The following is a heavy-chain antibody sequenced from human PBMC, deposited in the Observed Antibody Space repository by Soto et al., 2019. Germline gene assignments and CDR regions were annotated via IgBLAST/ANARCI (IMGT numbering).Heavy chain of an antibody. CDR1: GGSINSCDYY. D-gene: IGHD4-17*01. CDR2: IYYSGST. J-gene: IGHJ5*02. V-gene: IGHV4-30-4*01. CDR3: ARAKGLVTVTTSWFDP. Sequence: SETLSLTCTVSGGSINSCDYYWSWIRQPPGKGLEWIGYIYYSGSTYYNPSLKSRVSISADTSKNQFSLKLSSVTAADTAVYYCARAKGLVTVTTSWFDPWGQGTLVTVS.